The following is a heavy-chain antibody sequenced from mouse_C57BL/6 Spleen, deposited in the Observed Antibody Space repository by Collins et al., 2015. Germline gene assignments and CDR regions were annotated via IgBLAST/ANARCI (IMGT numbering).Heavy chain of an antibody. J-gene: IGHJ4*01. V-gene: IGHV1-69*01. CDR1: GYTFTDYW. CDR3: ARRPPGAYYAMDY. D-gene: IGHD6-1*01. CDR2: IDTSDSYT. Sequence: QVQLQQPGAELVMPGASVKMSCKASGYTFTDYWMHWVKQRPGQGLEWIGAIDTSDSYTSYNQKFKGKATLTVDESSSTAYMQLSSLTSEDSAVYYCARRPPGAYYAMDYWGQGTSVTVSS.